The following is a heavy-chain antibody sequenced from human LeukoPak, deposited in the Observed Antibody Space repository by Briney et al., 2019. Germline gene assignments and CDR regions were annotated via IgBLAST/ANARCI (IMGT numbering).Heavy chain of an antibody. J-gene: IGHJ5*02. V-gene: IGHV1-18*01. CDR2: ISAYNGNT. D-gene: IGHD3-9*01. Sequence: ASVKVSCKASGGTFSSYAISWVRQAPGQGLEWMGWISAYNGNTNYAQKLQGRATMTTDTSTSTAYMELRSLRSDDTAVYYCARDPLYYDILTGYSANNWFDPWGQGTLVTVSS. CDR1: GGTFSSYA. CDR3: ARDPLYYDILTGYSANNWFDP.